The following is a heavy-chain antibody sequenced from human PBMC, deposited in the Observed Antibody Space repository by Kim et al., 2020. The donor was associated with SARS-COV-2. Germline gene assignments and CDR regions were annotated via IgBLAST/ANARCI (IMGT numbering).Heavy chain of an antibody. CDR1: GGSICTYY. Sequence: SETLSLTCTVSGGSICTYYWSWIRQPPGKGLEWIGYISYSGSTSYNPSLKSRITISLDTSKNQFSLTLSSVTAADTAVYYCARGYYGSGFSWFDPWGQGT. D-gene: IGHD3-10*01. CDR2: ISYSGST. J-gene: IGHJ5*02. CDR3: ARGYYGSGFSWFDP. V-gene: IGHV4-59*01.